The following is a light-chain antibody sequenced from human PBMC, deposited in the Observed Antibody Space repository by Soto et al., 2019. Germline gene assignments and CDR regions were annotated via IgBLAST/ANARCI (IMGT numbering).Light chain of an antibody. CDR3: GTWDSSLGAVL. CDR1: SSNIGNNY. CDR2: DNN. Sequence: QSVLTQPPSVSAAPGQKVTISCSGSSSNIGNNYVSWYQQLPGTAPKLLIYDNNKRPSGIPDRFSGSKSGTSATLGITGLQTGDEADYYCGTWDSSLGAVLFGGGTNVTAL. J-gene: IGLJ2*01. V-gene: IGLV1-51*01.